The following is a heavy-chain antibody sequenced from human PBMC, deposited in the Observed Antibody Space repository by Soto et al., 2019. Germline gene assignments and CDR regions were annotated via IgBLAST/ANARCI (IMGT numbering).Heavy chain of an antibody. Sequence: EVQLVESGGGLVQPEGSLRLSCAASGFIFSNYWMSWVRQPPGKALEWVANIKHDGSAKYYMDSVKGRFTISRDNAKNSLYLQMNSLRVEDTAVYYCARTPTGDLDYWGQGTLVTVSS. D-gene: IGHD7-27*01. CDR3: ARTPTGDLDY. V-gene: IGHV3-7*01. J-gene: IGHJ4*02. CDR2: IKHDGSAK. CDR1: GFIFSNYW.